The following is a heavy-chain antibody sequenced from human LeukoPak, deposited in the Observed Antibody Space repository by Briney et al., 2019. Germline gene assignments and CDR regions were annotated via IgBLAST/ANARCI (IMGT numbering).Heavy chain of an antibody. CDR2: ISGSGGST. CDR3: AKGLGFDWLLYY. V-gene: IGHV3-23*01. J-gene: IGHJ4*02. D-gene: IGHD3-9*01. Sequence: PGGSLRLSCAASGFTFSSYAMSWVRQAPAKGLEWVSAISGSGGSTYYADSVKGRFTISRDNSKNTLYLQMDSLRAEDTAVYYCAKGLGFDWLLYYWGQGTLVTVSS. CDR1: GFTFSSYA.